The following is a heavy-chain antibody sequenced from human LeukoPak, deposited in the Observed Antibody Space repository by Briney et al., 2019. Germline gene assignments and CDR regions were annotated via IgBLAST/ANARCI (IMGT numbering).Heavy chain of an antibody. CDR2: IYYSEST. D-gene: IGHD3-22*01. CDR3: ARHENYSESSDKYGGPFDY. V-gene: IGHV4-39*01. Sequence: PSETLSHTCNVSGGSISTTTISWGWAWMRQRPTKGLEWIGSIYYSESTYYNPSLKSRVTISVDTSKNQFSLKLSSVTAADTAVYYCARHENYSESSDKYGGPFDYWGQGTQVTVSS. J-gene: IGHJ4*02. CDR1: GGSISTTTIS.